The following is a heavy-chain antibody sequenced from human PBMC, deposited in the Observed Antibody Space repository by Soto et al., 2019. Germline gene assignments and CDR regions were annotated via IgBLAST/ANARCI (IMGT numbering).Heavy chain of an antibody. D-gene: IGHD1-26*01. CDR2: ISAYNGNT. V-gene: IGHV1-18*01. CDR1: GYTFTSYG. CDR3: ARYPVGATTPPFDY. J-gene: IGHJ4*02. Sequence: ASVKVSCKASGYTFTSYGISWVRQAPGQGLEWMGWISAYNGNTNYAQKLQGRVTMTTDTSTSTAYMELRSLRSDDTAVHYCARYPVGATTPPFDYWGQGTLVTVSS.